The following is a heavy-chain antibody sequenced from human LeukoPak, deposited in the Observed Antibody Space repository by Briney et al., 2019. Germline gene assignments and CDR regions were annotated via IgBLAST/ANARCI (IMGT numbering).Heavy chain of an antibody. Sequence: GESLKISCKGSGYSFTSYWITWVRQMPGKGLEWMGRIDPSESYTNYSPSFQGHVTISAAKSITTAYLQWRSLKASDTAMYYCARLEGGVIVDYWGQGTLVTVSS. CDR2: IDPSESYT. J-gene: IGHJ4*02. CDR1: GYSFTSYW. V-gene: IGHV5-10-1*01. D-gene: IGHD3-16*02. CDR3: ARLEGGVIVDY.